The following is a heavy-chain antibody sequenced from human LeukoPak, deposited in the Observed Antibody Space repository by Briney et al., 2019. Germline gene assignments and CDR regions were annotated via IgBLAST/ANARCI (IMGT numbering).Heavy chain of an antibody. CDR1: GYSLPSYW. D-gene: IGHD5-24*01. J-gene: IGHJ4*02. V-gene: IGHV5-51*01. CDR2: IYPGGAET. Sequence: GESLKISFQGSGYSLPSYWIGLGRQMPGKGPELRGIIYPGGAETRYSPPFQGQVTLSADQSLSTAYLQWSSLKASDTAIYCCARSRGDGYNPVDYWGQGTLVTVSS. CDR3: ARSRGDGYNPVDY.